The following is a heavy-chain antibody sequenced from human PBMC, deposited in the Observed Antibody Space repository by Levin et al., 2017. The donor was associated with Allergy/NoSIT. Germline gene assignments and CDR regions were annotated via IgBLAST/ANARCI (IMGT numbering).Heavy chain of an antibody. D-gene: IGHD6-13*01. CDR3: AKDLRYTSSWYWGDY. V-gene: IGHV3-23*01. J-gene: IGHJ4*02. CDR1: GFTFSSYA. CDR2: ISGSGGST. Sequence: PGGSLRLSCVASGFTFSSYAMSWVRQAPGKGLEWVSAISGSGGSTYYADSVKGRFTISRDNSKNTLYLQMNSLRAEDTAVYYCAKDLRYTSSWYWGDYWGQGTLVTVSS.